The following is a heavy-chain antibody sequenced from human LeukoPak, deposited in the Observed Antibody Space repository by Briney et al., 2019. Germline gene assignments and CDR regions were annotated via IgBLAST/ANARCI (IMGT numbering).Heavy chain of an antibody. CDR2: IYSGGTT. D-gene: IGHD2-2*01. Sequence: GGSLRLSCAASGFTVSSNYMSWVRQAPGKGLEWVSIIYSGGTTYYADSVKGRFTISRDNSKNTLYLQMNSLRAEDTAVYYCAKASTSCYDPPYYYYYYYMDVWGKGTTVTVSS. CDR3: AKASTSCYDPPYYYYYYYMDV. J-gene: IGHJ6*03. V-gene: IGHV3-53*01. CDR1: GFTVSSNY.